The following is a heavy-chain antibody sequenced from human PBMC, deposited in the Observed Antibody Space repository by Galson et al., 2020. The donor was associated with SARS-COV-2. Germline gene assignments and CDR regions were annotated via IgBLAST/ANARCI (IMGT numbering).Heavy chain of an antibody. CDR2: MRDSEEI. D-gene: IGHD6-25*01. CDR1: GAPLGDFH. V-gene: IGHV4-59*12. Sequence: SETLSLTCNVSGAPLGDFHWCWVRQTPGTGMEWIGEMRDSEEINYDPSLQSRVVFSVDTARKQFALKLGSVTAADTGVYFCVVLVKYGSGLGAWGQGTLVSVSS. J-gene: IGHJ5*02. CDR3: VVLVKYGSGLGA.